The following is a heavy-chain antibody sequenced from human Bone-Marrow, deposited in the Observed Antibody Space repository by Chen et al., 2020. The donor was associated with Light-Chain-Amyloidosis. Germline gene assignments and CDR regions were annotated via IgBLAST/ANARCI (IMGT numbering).Heavy chain of an antibody. J-gene: IGHJ5*02. CDR2: INHSGST. Sequence: QVQLQQWGAGLLKPSETLSLTCAVYGGSFSGYYWSWIRQPPGKGLEWIGEINHSGSTNYNPSLKSRVPISVDTSNNPFSLKLSSVTAADTAVYYCARAQPYGDVGGGWFDPWGQGTLVTVSS. CDR1: GGSFSGYY. D-gene: IGHD4-17*01. CDR3: ARAQPYGDVGGGWFDP. V-gene: IGHV4-34*01.